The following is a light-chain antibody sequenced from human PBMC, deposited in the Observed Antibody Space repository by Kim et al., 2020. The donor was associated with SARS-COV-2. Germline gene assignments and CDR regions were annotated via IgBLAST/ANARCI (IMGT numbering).Light chain of an antibody. CDR3: SSYAGSHTYI. Sequence: GQSIAISCTGTSSDIGSYNLVSWYQQHPGRAPKLMIYAGTERPSGVSDRFSGSKSGYTASPTISGLQAEDEANYFCSSYAGSHTYIFGPGTKVTVL. J-gene: IGLJ1*01. CDR1: SSDIGSYNL. V-gene: IGLV2-23*01. CDR2: AGT.